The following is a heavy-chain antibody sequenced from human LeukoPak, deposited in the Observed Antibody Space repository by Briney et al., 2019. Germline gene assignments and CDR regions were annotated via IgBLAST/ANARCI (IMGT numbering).Heavy chain of an antibody. CDR3: ARTQDIVVVPAAMPPVDP. V-gene: IGHV4-30-4*01. J-gene: IGHJ5*02. D-gene: IGHD2-2*01. Sequence: SQTLSLTCTVSGGSISSGDYYWRWIRQPPGKGLEWIGYIYYSGSTYYNPSLKSRVTISVDTSKNQFSLKLSSVTAADTAVYYCARTQDIVVVPAAMPPVDPWGQGTLVTVSS. CDR1: GGSISSGDYY. CDR2: IYYSGST.